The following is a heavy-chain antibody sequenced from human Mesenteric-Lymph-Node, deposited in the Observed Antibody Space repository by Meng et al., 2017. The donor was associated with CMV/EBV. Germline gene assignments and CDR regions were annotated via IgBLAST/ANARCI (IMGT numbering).Heavy chain of an antibody. D-gene: IGHD1-7*01. Sequence: ASVKVSCKASGYSFTGYYIHWVRQAPGQGLEWMGWINPHSGGTNYAQHCQGRVTVTADTSITTAFMELDRLRSDDTAVYFCARADWNYATYWGQGTLVTVSS. CDR1: GYSFTGYY. J-gene: IGHJ4*02. V-gene: IGHV1-2*02. CDR2: INPHSGGT. CDR3: ARADWNYATY.